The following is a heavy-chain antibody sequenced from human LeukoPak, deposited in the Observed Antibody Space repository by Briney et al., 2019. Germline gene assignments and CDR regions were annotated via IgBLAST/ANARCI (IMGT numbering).Heavy chain of an antibody. Sequence: ASVKVSCKASGYTFTSYDINWVRQATGQGLEWMGWMNPNSGNTGYAQKFQGRVTMTRNTSISTAYMELSSLRSEDTAVYYCARTITMVRGVIISPPGYWGQGTLVTISS. V-gene: IGHV1-8*01. J-gene: IGHJ4*02. CDR3: ARTITMVRGVIISPPGY. CDR1: GYTFTSYD. CDR2: MNPNSGNT. D-gene: IGHD3-10*01.